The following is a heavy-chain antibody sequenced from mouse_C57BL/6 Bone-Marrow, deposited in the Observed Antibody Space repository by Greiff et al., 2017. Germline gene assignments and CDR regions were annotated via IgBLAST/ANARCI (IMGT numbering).Heavy chain of an antibody. J-gene: IGHJ3*01. CDR1: GYTFTSYW. V-gene: IGHV1-55*01. CDR2: IYPGSGST. Sequence: QVHVKQPGAELVKPGASVKMSCKASGYTFTSYWITWVKQRPGKGLEWIGDIYPGSGSTNYNEKFTSKATLTVDTSSSKAYMLLSSLYSEDSAVSYFSRDQPWFAYWGQGTLLTVSA. CDR3: SRDQPWFAY.